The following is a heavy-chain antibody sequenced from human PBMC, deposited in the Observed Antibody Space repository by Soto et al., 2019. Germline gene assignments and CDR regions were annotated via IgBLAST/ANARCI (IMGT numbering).Heavy chain of an antibody. CDR3: ASETDYVFND. CDR2: ISYNGRNT. J-gene: IGHJ4*01. CDR1: GFTFSNYA. V-gene: IGHV3-23*01. Sequence: EVHLLESGGGLVQPGGSLRLSCAASGFTFSNYAIGWVRQAPGKGLEWVSTISYNGRNTFSADSVRGRFTISRDDSRHTLYLKMNSLRADDTTVYYCASETDYVFNDWGHGTLVTVSS. D-gene: IGHD4-17*01.